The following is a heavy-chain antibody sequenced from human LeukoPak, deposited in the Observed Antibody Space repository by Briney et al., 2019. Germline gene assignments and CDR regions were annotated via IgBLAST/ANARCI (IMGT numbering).Heavy chain of an antibody. CDR1: GYTFTGYN. J-gene: IGHJ4*02. CDR2: INPNSGGT. Sequence: ASVKVSCKSSGYTFTGYNMQWLRQAPGQGLEWIGWINPNSGGTNYAQKFQGRVTMTRDTSISTAYMELSRLRSDDTAVYYCARDGHFDYWGQGTLVTVSS. V-gene: IGHV1-2*02. CDR3: ARDGHFDY.